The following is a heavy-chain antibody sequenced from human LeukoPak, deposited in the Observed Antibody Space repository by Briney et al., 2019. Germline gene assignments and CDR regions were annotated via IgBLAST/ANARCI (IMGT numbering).Heavy chain of an antibody. V-gene: IGHV1-2*02. J-gene: IGHJ4*02. D-gene: IGHD1-7*01. CDR2: INPHTGDT. CDR3: AREWGELYFEH. CDR1: GYTFTGFY. Sequence: ASVKVSCKASGYTFTGFYIHWVRQAPGQGLEWMGWINPHTGDTNYAQRFQGRVNMTRDTSMNTAYMELRSLRSDDTAVFYCAREWGELYFEHWGQGTLVSVSP.